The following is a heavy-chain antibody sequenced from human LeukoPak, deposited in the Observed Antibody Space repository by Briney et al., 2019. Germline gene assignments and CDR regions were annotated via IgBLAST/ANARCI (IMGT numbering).Heavy chain of an antibody. CDR1: GGSFSGYY. Sequence: SETLSLTCAVYGGSFSGYYWSWIRQPPGKGLEWIGEINHSGSTNYNPSLKSRVTISVDTSKNQFSLKLSSVTAADTAVYYCARSKRQTGVSSLDVRGKGTTVTVSS. CDR2: INHSGST. CDR3: ARSKRQTGVSSLDV. V-gene: IGHV4-34*01. J-gene: IGHJ6*04. D-gene: IGHD1-14*01.